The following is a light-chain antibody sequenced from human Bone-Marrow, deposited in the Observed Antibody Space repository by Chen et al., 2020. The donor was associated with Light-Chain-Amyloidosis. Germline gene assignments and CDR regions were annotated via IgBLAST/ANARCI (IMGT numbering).Light chain of an antibody. CDR1: QSVSVF. V-gene: IGKV3-20*01. CDR3: QQYDTSPYT. J-gene: IGKJ2*01. Sequence: EIVLTQSPGTLSLSPGDRATLSCRASQSVSVFLAWYQQIPGQAPRLLIYGASSRATGIPDRFRGSREGTDFILSITRLEPEDLAVYYWQQYDTSPYTFGQGTKLEI. CDR2: GAS.